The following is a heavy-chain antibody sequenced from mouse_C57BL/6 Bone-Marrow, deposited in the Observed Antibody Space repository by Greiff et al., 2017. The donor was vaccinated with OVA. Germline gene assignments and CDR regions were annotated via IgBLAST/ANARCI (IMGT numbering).Heavy chain of an antibody. CDR3: ARSPYYFDY. J-gene: IGHJ2*01. V-gene: IGHV1-69*01. CDR1: GYTFTSYW. Sequence: QVQLQQPGAELVMPGASVKLSCKASGYTFTSYWMHWVKQRPGQGLEWIGEIDPSDSYTNYNQKFKGKSTLTVDKSSSTAYMQLSSLTSEDSAVYYWARSPYYFDYWGQGTTLTVSS. CDR2: IDPSDSYT.